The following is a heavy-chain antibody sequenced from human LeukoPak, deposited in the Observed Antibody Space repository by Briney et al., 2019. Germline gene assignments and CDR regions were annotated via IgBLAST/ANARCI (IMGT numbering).Heavy chain of an antibody. CDR2: FDTEDGET. Sequence: RASVKVSCKVSGYTLTELSMHRVRQAPGKGLEWKGGFDTEDGETIYAQKFQGRFTMPEDTSTDTAYMELSSLRSEDTAVYYCATRPVPAAVSPWFDTWGQGTLVTVSS. J-gene: IGHJ5*02. CDR1: GYTLTELS. D-gene: IGHD2-2*01. CDR3: ATRPVPAAVSPWFDT. V-gene: IGHV1-24*01.